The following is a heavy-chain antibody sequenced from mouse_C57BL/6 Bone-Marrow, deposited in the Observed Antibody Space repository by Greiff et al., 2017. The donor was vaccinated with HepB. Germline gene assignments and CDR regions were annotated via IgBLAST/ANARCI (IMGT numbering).Heavy chain of an antibody. Sequence: VHVKQSGPELVKPGASVKISCKASGYSFTGYYMNWVKQSPEKSLEWIGEINPSTGGTTYNQKFKAKATLTVDKSSSTAYMQLKSLTSEDSAVYNSARRYLFFFDYWGQGTTLTVSS. CDR2: INPSTGGT. J-gene: IGHJ2*01. CDR3: ARRYLFFFDY. V-gene: IGHV1-42*01. D-gene: IGHD2-14*01. CDR1: GYSFTGYY.